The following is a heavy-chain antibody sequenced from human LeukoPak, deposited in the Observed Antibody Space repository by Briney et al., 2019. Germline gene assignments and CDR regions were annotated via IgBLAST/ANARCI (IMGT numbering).Heavy chain of an antibody. CDR3: AXXXCTGNXCRQYYYYGMDV. J-gene: IGHJ6*02. Sequence: GGSLRLSCAAYGFTFNTYGMNWVRQAPGKGLEWVAVIWYDGSIKYYPDSVKGRFTASRDNSKDTLYLEMNSLRAEDTATYYCAXXXCTGNXCRQYYYYGMDVWGQGTTVTVSS. CDR1: GFTFNTYG. CDR2: IWYDGSIK. V-gene: IGHV3-33*01. D-gene: IGHD2-8*02.